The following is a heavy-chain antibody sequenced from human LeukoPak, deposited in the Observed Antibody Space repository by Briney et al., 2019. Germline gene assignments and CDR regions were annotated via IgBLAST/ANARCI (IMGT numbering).Heavy chain of an antibody. V-gene: IGHV5-51*01. Sequence: GEALKISCKGSGYSFTSYWIGWVRQMPGKGLEWMGIIYPGDSDTRYSPSSQGQVTISADKSISTAYLQWSSLKASDTAMYYCARPPHYDFWSGYYWDIWGQGTMVTVSS. CDR3: ARPPHYDFWSGYYWDI. CDR2: IYPGDSDT. CDR1: GYSFTSYW. J-gene: IGHJ3*02. D-gene: IGHD3-3*01.